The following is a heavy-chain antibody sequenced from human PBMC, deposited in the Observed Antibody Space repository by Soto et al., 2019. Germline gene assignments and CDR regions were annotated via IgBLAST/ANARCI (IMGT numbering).Heavy chain of an antibody. Sequence: QVQLVQSGAEVKKPGSSVKVSCKASGGTFNSYAITWVRQAPGHGLEWMGGIIPIFRSTNYAQKFQGRFTITAHRSKSTADMELSSMTSDDTAVYYCASVLHPPYGSGWHSLYWYFDLWGRGTLVTVSS. D-gene: IGHD6-19*01. V-gene: IGHV1-69*06. CDR1: GGTFNSYA. CDR2: IIPIFRST. CDR3: ASVLHPPYGSGWHSLYWYFDL. J-gene: IGHJ2*01.